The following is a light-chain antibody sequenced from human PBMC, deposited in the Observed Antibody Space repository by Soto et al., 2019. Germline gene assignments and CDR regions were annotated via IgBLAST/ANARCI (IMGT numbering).Light chain of an antibody. V-gene: IGLV4-69*01. CDR1: SGHSSYA. J-gene: IGLJ2*01. CDR2: LNSDGSH. CDR3: QTWGTGIHRVV. Sequence: QSVLTQSPSASASLGASVKLTCTLSSGHSSYAIAWHQQQPEKGPRYLMKLNSDGSHNKGDGIPDRFSGSSSGAERYLTISSLQSEDEADYYCQTWGTGIHRVVFGGGTKLTVL.